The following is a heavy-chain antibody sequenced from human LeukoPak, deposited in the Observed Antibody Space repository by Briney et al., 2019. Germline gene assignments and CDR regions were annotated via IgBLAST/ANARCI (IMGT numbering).Heavy chain of an antibody. V-gene: IGHV3-33*01. Sequence: PGGSLRLSCAASGFTFRSYGMHWVRQAPGKGLEWVAIIWYDGTNKYYADSVKGRFTISRDNSKNTLYLQMNSLRVEDTAVYYRASGRMVRGVTISYYFDYWGQGTLVTVPS. J-gene: IGHJ4*02. CDR3: ASGRMVRGVTISYYFDY. CDR1: GFTFRSYG. CDR2: IWYDGTNK. D-gene: IGHD3-10*01.